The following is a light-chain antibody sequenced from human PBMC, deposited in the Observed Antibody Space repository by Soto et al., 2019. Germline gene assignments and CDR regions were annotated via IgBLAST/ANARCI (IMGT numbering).Light chain of an antibody. CDR1: SSDVGGYNY. Sequence: SALTQPASVSGSPGQSITISCTGTSSDVGGYNYVSWYQQHPGKAPKLMIYDVSNRPSGVSNRFPGSKSGNTASLTISGLQAEDEADYYCSSYTSSSTLFGTGTKVTVL. CDR3: SSYTSSSTL. CDR2: DVS. V-gene: IGLV2-14*01. J-gene: IGLJ1*01.